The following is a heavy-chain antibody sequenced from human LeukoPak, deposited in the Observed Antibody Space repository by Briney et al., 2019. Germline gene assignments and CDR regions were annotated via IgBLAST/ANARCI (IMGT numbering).Heavy chain of an antibody. CDR2: IYPGDSDT. V-gene: IGHV5-51*01. J-gene: IGHJ5*02. CDR1: GYSFTNYW. CDR3: ARHLRLWQNWFDP. D-gene: IGHD5-18*01. Sequence: GESLKISCKGSGYSFTNYWIGWVRQMPGKGPEWMGIIYPGDSDTRYSPSLQGQVTISADKSISTAYLQWSSLKASDTAMYYCARHLRLWQNWFDPWGQGTLVTASS.